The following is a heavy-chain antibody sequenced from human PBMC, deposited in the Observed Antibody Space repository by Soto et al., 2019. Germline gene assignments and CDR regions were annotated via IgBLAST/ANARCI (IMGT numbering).Heavy chain of an antibody. Sequence: QVQLVQSGAEVKKPGSSVKVSCKASGGTFSRYAVSWVRQAPGQGLEWMGRMIGMVGTPKYAQKFQGRITIKADELASTAFIELSSLRSEDTAMCSGATAENYHDSSGCVSWGQGTLVTVSS. D-gene: IGHD3-22*01. CDR1: GGTFSRYA. CDR2: MIGMVGTP. J-gene: IGHJ5*02. CDR3: ATAENYHDSSGCVS. V-gene: IGHV1-69*01.